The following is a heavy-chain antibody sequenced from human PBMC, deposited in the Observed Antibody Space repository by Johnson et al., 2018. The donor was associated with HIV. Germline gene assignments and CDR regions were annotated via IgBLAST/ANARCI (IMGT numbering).Heavy chain of an antibody. Sequence: VQLVESGGGVVQPGGSLRLSCAASGFTVSSNYMSWVRQAPGKGLEWVSGINWNGGSTYYADSVKGRFTISSDNSKNTLYLQLNSLRAEDTALYYCARGGRAKDAFDIWGQGTMVTVSS. D-gene: IGHD3-16*01. CDR1: GFTVSSNY. CDR2: INWNGGST. J-gene: IGHJ3*02. CDR3: ARGGRAKDAFDI. V-gene: IGHV3-66*02.